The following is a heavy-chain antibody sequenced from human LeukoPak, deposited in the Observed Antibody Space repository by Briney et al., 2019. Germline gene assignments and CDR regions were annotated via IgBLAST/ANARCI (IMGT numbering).Heavy chain of an antibody. J-gene: IGHJ4*02. CDR3: AKRGVVIRVFLVGFHKEAYYFDS. V-gene: IGHV3-23*01. CDR1: GITLSNYG. CDR2: LSGSGGGT. Sequence: GGSLRLSCAVSGITLSNYGMSWVRQAPGKGLEWVAGLSGSGGGTNYADSVQGRFTISRDNPKNTLYLQMNSLRAEDTAVYFCAKRGVVIRVFLVGFHKEAYYFDSWGQGALVTVSS. D-gene: IGHD3-10*01.